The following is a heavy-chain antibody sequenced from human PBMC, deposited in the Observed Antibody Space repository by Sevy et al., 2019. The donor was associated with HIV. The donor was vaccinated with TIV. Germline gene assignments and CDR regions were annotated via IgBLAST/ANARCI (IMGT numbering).Heavy chain of an antibody. D-gene: IGHD3-22*01. CDR1: GGSISSGDYY. CDR2: IYYSGST. J-gene: IGHJ3*02. Sequence: SETVSLTCTVSGGSISSGDYYWSWIRQPPGKGLEWIGYIYYSGSTYYYPSLKSRVTISVDTSKNQFSLKLSSVTAADTAMYYCARERENYYDSSGLLLDAFDIWGQGTMVTVSS. V-gene: IGHV4-30-4*01. CDR3: ARERENYYDSSGLLLDAFDI.